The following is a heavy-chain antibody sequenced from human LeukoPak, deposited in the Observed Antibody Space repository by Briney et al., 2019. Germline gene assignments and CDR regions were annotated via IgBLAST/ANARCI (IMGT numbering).Heavy chain of an antibody. CDR2: ISSSSSYI. J-gene: IGHJ3*02. Sequence: GGSLRPSCAASGLTFSSYSMNWVRQAPGKGLEWVSSISSSSSYIYYADSVKGRFTISRDNSKNTLYLQMNSLRAEDTAVYYCARGIIDAAGRGDAFDIWGQGTMVTVSS. CDR3: ARGIIDAAGRGDAFDI. V-gene: IGHV3-21*04. CDR1: GLTFSSYS. D-gene: IGHD6-13*01.